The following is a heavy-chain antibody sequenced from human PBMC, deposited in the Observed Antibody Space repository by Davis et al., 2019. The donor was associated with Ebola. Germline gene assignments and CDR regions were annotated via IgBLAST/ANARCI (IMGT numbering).Heavy chain of an antibody. CDR1: GDSVSDYF. D-gene: IGHD6-6*01. V-gene: IGHV4-34*01. Sequence: MPSETLSLTCAVYGDSVSDYFWSWIRQPPGKGLEWIGETGHSGYTNYNPSLKSRVTISMDTSKNQFSLKLNSVTSSDTAVYYCARAARTTVGWFDPWGQGTLVTVSS. CDR2: TGHSGYT. CDR3: ARAARTTVGWFDP. J-gene: IGHJ5*02.